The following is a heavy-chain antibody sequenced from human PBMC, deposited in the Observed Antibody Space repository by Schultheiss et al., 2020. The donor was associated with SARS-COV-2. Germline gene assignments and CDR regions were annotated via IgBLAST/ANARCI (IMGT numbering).Heavy chain of an antibody. J-gene: IGHJ4*02. D-gene: IGHD1-26*01. CDR3: ARIVGATTGVDS. CDR1: GGSISSSNW. V-gene: IGHV4-4*02. CDR2: IYTSGST. Sequence: SETLSLTCAVSGGSISSSNWWSWVRQPPGKGLEWIGRIYTSGSTNYNPSLKSRVTISVDTSKNQFSLKLSSVTAADTAVYYCARIVGATTGVDSWGQGTLVTVSS.